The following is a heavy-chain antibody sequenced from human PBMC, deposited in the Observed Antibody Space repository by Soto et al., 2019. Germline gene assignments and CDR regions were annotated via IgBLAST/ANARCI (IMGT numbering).Heavy chain of an antibody. CDR2: ITHSGDST. J-gene: IGHJ4*02. CDR3: ATGQQLGY. V-gene: IGHV3-23*01. Sequence: EVQLLESGGGLVQPGGSLRLSCAASGFTFSTYAMSWVRQAPGKGLEWVSKITHSGDSTYYADSVKGRFTISRDNSKNTVYLQMNSLRAEDTAVYYCATGQQLGYWGQGTLVTVSS. CDR1: GFTFSTYA. D-gene: IGHD6-13*01.